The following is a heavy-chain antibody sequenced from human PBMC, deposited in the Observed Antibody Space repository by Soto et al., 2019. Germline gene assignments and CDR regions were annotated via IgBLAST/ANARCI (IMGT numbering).Heavy chain of an antibody. J-gene: IGHJ6*01. CDR3: ARQGGYSDGLSGYYYYYGMDV. Sequence: LGESLKISCKGSGYSFTSYWISWVRQMPGKGLEWMGRIDPSDSYTNYSPSFQGHVTISADKSISTAYLQWSSLKASDTAMYYCARQGGYSDGLSGYYYYYGMDVWGQGTRVTVSS. CDR1: GYSFTSYW. V-gene: IGHV5-10-1*01. D-gene: IGHD5-18*01. CDR2: IDPSDSYT.